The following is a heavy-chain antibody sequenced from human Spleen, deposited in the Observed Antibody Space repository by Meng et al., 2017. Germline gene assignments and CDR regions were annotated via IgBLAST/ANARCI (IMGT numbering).Heavy chain of an antibody. CDR3: ARGRGWSSHIDY. D-gene: IGHD2-15*01. CDR2: INHSGST. CDR1: GGSFSDYY. J-gene: IGHJ4*02. Sequence: QGQLQQWGAGLLKPSETLSLTCAVYGGSFSDYYWSWIRQPPGKGLEWIGEINHSGSTNYNPSLKSRVTISVDTSKNQFSLKLSSVTAADTAVYYCARGRGWSSHIDYWGQGTLVTVSS. V-gene: IGHV4-34*01.